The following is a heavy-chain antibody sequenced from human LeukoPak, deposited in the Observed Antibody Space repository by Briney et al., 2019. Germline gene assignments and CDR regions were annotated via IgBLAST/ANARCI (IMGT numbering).Heavy chain of an antibody. V-gene: IGHV1-24*01. CDR3: ATAKSSWYGSYYYYYGMDV. Sequence: GASVKVSCKVSGYTLTELSMHWVRQAPGKGLEWMGGFDPEDGETIYAQKFQGRVTMTEDTSTDTAYMELSRLRSEDTAVYYCATAKSSWYGSYYYYYGMDVWGQGTTVTVSS. CDR1: GYTLTELS. CDR2: FDPEDGET. D-gene: IGHD6-13*01. J-gene: IGHJ6*02.